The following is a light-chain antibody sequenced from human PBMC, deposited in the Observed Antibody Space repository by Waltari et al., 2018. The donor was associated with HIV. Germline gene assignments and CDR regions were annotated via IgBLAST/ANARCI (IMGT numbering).Light chain of an antibody. J-gene: IGKJ1*01. CDR1: QSVSSN. CDR3: QQYRGT. V-gene: IGKV3-15*01. CDR2: GAS. Sequence: TLSVSPGESATLSCRASQSVSSNLAWYQQKPGQAPRLLIYGASTRATGIPARFSGSGSGTEFTLIISSLQSEDFAVYYCQQYRGTFGRGTKVEIK.